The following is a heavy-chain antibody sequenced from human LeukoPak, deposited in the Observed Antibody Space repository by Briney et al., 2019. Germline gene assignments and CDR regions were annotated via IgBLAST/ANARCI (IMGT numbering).Heavy chain of an antibody. CDR3: AKEFLVGATTSFDY. Sequence: GGSLRLSCAASGFTFSSYGMHWVRQAPGKGLGWVAVISYDGSNKYYADSVKGRFTISRDNSKNTLYLQMNSLRAEDTAVYYCAKEFLVGATTSFDYWGQGTLVTVSS. CDR1: GFTFSSYG. J-gene: IGHJ4*02. CDR2: ISYDGSNK. V-gene: IGHV3-30*18. D-gene: IGHD1-26*01.